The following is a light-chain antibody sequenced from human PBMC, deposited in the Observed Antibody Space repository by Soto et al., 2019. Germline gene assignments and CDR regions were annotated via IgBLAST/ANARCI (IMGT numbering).Light chain of an antibody. CDR3: QHYNSYSEA. V-gene: IGKV4-1*01. Sequence: DIVMTQSPDSLAVSLGERATINCKSSQSVLYSSNNKDYLAWYQQKPGQPPKLLIYWASTRESGVPDRFSGSGSGTDFNLTISSLQAEDVAVYYCQHYNSYSEAFGQGTKVELK. CDR2: WAS. CDR1: QSVLYSSNNKDY. J-gene: IGKJ1*01.